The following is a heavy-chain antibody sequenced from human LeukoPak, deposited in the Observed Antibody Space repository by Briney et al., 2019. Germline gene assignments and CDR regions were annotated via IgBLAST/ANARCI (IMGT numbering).Heavy chain of an antibody. J-gene: IGHJ3*02. CDR3: ASGGSHGDDAFDI. Sequence: SVTVSFTASGGTFSIYAISWVRQAPGQGLEWLGGIIPIFGTANYAQKFQGRVTITTDESTSTAYMELSSLRPEDTAVYYCASGGSHGDDAFDIWGQGTMVTVSS. V-gene: IGHV1-69*05. CDR1: GGTFSIYA. CDR2: IIPIFGTA. D-gene: IGHD1-26*01.